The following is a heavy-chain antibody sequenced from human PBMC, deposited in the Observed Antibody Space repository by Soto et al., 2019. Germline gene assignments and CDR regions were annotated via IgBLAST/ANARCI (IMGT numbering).Heavy chain of an antibody. CDR3: ARDVNGRKGMDV. J-gene: IGHJ6*02. D-gene: IGHD4-17*01. V-gene: IGHV3-21*01. Sequence: EVQLVESGGGLVKPGGSLRLSCGASGFTFSSYTMHWVRQAPGKGLEWVSSFTTSGNYIYYADSVKGRFAISRDNAKSSLYLQMNSLRAEDTAVYYWARDVNGRKGMDVWGQGTTVPVSS. CDR2: FTTSGNYI. CDR1: GFTFSSYT.